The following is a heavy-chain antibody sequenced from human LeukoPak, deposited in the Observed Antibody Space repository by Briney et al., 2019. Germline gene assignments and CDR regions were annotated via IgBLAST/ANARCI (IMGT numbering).Heavy chain of an antibody. CDR2: ISDKAYST. Sequence: GGSLRLSCAPSGFTFSRYDMTCVRHAPGEGLEWDSSISDKAYSTYYAHSVRGRLTISRDISKNTLYLQMIGLRTEDTAVYSCAKYFYDSSGYYGAAPFDSWGQGTLVTVFS. D-gene: IGHD3-22*01. V-gene: IGHV3-23*01. CDR1: GFTFSRYD. CDR3: AKYFYDSSGYYGAAPFDS. J-gene: IGHJ4*02.